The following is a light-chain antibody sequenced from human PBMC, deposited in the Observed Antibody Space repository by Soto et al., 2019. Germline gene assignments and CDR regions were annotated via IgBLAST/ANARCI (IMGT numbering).Light chain of an antibody. Sequence: LTQPRSVSGSPGQSVTISCTGTSSDVGGYNYVSWYQQHPGKAPKLMIYDVSKRPSGVPDRFSGSKSGNTASLTISGLQAEDEADYYCCSYAGSYTPRVFGTGTKVTVL. CDR3: CSYAGSYTPRV. CDR2: DVS. V-gene: IGLV2-11*01. CDR1: SSDVGGYNY. J-gene: IGLJ1*01.